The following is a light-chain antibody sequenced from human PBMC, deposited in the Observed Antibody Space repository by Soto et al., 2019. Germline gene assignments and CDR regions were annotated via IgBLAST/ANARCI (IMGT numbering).Light chain of an antibody. Sequence: DIQMTHSPSAVSASVGDGVTITFLASQSVSSWLAWYQQKPGKAPKLLIYKASSLESGVPSRFSGSGSGTDFTLTISSLQPEDFATYYCQKSYSTLWKFGQGTKVAIK. CDR3: QKSYSTLWK. V-gene: IGKV1-12*01. CDR1: QSVSSW. CDR2: KAS. J-gene: IGKJ1*01.